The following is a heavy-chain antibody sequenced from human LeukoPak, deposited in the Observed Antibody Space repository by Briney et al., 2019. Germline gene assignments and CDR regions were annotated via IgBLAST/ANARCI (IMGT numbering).Heavy chain of an antibody. CDR3: ARISSSRYYFDY. CDR2: IKLDGSER. D-gene: IGHD6-13*01. Sequence: GGSLRLSCAASGFSFSSYWMSRVRQAPGKGLEWVANIKLDGSERYLVDAVKGRFTISRDNAKDSLYLQMNSLRAEDTAVYYCARISSSRYYFDYWGQGTLVTVSS. J-gene: IGHJ4*02. V-gene: IGHV3-7*01. CDR1: GFSFSSYW.